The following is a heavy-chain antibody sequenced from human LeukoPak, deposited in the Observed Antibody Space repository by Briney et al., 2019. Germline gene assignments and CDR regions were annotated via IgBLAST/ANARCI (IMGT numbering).Heavy chain of an antibody. CDR1: GFTFSTYS. CDR2: ISSSYNYT. D-gene: IGHD2-21*02. J-gene: IGHJ4*02. Sequence: GGSLRLSCAASGFTFSTYSMNWVRLAPGKGLEWVSSISSSYNYTYYAESLKGRLTISRDNAKNALYLQMSSLRAEDTAVYYCARADGGDIDYWGQGTLVTVSS. V-gene: IGHV3-21*01. CDR3: ARADGGDIDY.